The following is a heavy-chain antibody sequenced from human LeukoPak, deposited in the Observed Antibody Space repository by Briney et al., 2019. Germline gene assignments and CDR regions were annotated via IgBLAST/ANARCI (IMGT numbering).Heavy chain of an antibody. V-gene: IGHV4-39*01. Sequence: SETLSLTCTVSGGSISSSSYYWGWIRQPPGEGLEWIGNIYYSGSTYYNPSLKSRVTITVDTSKNLFSLKLSSVTAADTAVYYCVKRAARTPNWFDPGGQGTLVTVPS. D-gene: IGHD6-6*01. J-gene: IGHJ5*02. CDR3: VKRAARTPNWFDP. CDR1: GGSISSSSYY. CDR2: IYYSGST.